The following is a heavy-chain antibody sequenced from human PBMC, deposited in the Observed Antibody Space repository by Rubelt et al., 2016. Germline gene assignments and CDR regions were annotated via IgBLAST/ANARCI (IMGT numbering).Heavy chain of an antibody. V-gene: IGHV3-43D*03. CDR2: ISWDGGST. CDR3: AKATGSGLKGI. J-gene: IGHJ4*02. D-gene: IGHD2-15*01. Sequence: PGGSLRLSCAASGFTFDDYAMHWVRQAPGKGLEWVSLISWDGGSTYYADSVKGRFTISRDNSKNSLYLQMNSLKPEDTALYYCAKATGSGLKGIWGQGTLVTVSS. CDR1: GFTFDDYA.